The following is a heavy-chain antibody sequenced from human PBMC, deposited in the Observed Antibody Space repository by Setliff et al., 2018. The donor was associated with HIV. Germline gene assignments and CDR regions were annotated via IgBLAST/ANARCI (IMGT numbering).Heavy chain of an antibody. Sequence: SETLSLTCAFYGASFTDYYWNWIRQPPGKGLEWIGEIHHTGHINYNPSFKSRVTMSLDMSTNQFSLKMASMTAADSAVYYCAAATTLLSPRAWGQGTLVTVSS. V-gene: IGHV4-34*01. CDR2: IHHTGHI. CDR3: AAATTLLSPRA. CDR1: GASFTDYY. J-gene: IGHJ5*02. D-gene: IGHD2-15*01.